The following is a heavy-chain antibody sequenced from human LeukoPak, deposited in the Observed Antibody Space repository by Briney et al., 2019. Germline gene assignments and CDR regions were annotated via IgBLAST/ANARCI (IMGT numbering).Heavy chain of an antibody. V-gene: IGHV3-33*06. CDR3: AKDVGYCSGTSCYEDYYMDV. D-gene: IGHD2-2*01. CDR1: GFTFSSYG. CDR2: IWYDGSNK. Sequence: PGRSLRLSCAASGFTFSSYGMHRVRQAPGKGLEWVAVIWYDGSNKYYADSVKGRFTISRDNSKNTLYPQMNSLRAEDTAVYYCAKDVGYCSGTSCYEDYYMDVWGKGTTVTVSS. J-gene: IGHJ6*03.